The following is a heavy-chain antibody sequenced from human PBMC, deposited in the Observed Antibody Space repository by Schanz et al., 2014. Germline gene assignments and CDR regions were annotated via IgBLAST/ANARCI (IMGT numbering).Heavy chain of an antibody. V-gene: IGHV3-23*01. D-gene: IGHD2-2*01. J-gene: IGHJ4*02. CDR3: AKDLLYGAPMPLNHLDY. CDR1: GFTVSSNH. CDR2: ISGSGGST. Sequence: EVQLLDSGGGLVQPGRSLRLSCAVSGFTVSSNHMSWVRQAPGKGLEWVSGISGSGGSTYYADSVKGRFTISRDNSKNTLYLQMNSLRAEDTAVYYCAKDLLYGAPMPLNHLDYWGQGTLVTVSS.